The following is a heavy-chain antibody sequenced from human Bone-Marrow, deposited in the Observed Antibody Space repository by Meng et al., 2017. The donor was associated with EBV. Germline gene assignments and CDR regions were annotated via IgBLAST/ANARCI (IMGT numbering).Heavy chain of an antibody. D-gene: IGHD4-23*01. CDR1: GFALRTSGVG. Sequence: QITLKEACPTLVKPTQTLTLTCTFSGFALRTSGVGVGWILQLPGKALELLALIYWDDDKRYRPSLKSRLTITKDTSKNQVVLTMTNMDPVDTATYYCARRDLRWFDYWGQGTLVTVSS. J-gene: IGHJ4*02. CDR3: ARRDLRWFDY. V-gene: IGHV2-5*02. CDR2: IYWDDDK.